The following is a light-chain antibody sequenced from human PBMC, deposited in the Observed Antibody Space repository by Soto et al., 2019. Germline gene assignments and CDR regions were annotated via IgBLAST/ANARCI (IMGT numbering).Light chain of an antibody. CDR3: QQYNSYST. Sequence: DIQMTQSPSSLSASVGDRVTITCRASQSISSCLAWYQQKPGKAPKLLIYDASSLESGVPSRFSGSGSGTASTPAISRQPPDDFANYYRQQYNSYSTFGPGTKVEIK. CDR1: QSISSC. V-gene: IGKV1-5*01. J-gene: IGKJ1*01. CDR2: DAS.